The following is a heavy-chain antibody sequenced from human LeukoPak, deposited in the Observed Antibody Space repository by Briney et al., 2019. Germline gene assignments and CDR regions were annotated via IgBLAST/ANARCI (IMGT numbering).Heavy chain of an antibody. Sequence: SETLSLTCTVSGASMSTYYWSWIRQPPGKGLEWIGYISYSGSTNFNPSLKSRVTISVDTSKNQFSLRLNSVTAADTAVFYCATYSNDFWSDQHFFDFWGQGILVTVSS. J-gene: IGHJ4*02. CDR1: GASMSTYY. CDR3: ATYSNDFWSDQHFFDF. D-gene: IGHD3-3*01. CDR2: ISYSGST. V-gene: IGHV4-59*01.